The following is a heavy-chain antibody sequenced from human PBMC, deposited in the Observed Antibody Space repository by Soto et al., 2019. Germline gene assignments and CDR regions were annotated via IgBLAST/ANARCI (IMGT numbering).Heavy chain of an antibody. V-gene: IGHV4-38-2*01. J-gene: IGHJ4*02. Sequence: SDPLPLICALSNFSRSSYYFWVWIWQPPGKGLEWIGSIYHSGSTYYNPSLKSRVTLSVDTSKNQFSLKLSSVTAADTAVYYSARRYGGILSYFDYWGQGPLVTVSS. CDR2: IYHSGST. CDR1: NFSRSSYYF. CDR3: ARRYGGILSYFDY. D-gene: IGHD2-8*02.